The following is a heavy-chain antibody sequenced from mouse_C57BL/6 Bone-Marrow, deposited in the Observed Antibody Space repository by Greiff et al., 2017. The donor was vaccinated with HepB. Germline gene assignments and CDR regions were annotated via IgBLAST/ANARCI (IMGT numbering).Heavy chain of an antibody. CDR1: GYAFSSSW. D-gene: IGHD2-1*01. J-gene: IGHJ2*01. CDR2: IYPGDGDT. CDR3: ARREIYYALDY. V-gene: IGHV1-82*01. Sequence: VKLVEPGPELVKPGASVKISCKASGYAFSSSWMNWVKQRPGQGLEWIGRIYPGDGDTNYNGKFKGKATLTADKSSSTAYMQLSSLTSEDSAVYFCARREIYYALDYWGQGTTLTVSS.